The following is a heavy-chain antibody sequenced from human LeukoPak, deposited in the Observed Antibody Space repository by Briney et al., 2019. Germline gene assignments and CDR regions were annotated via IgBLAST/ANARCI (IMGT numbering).Heavy chain of an antibody. J-gene: IGHJ5*02. D-gene: IGHD2-2*01. Sequence: ASVKVSCRASGYTFTGYYMHWVRQAPGQGLEWMGWINPNSGGTNYAQKFQGRVTMTRDTSISTAYMELSRLRSDDTAVYYCARLVPAATYGQPMGNWFDPWGQGTLVTVSS. CDR1: GYTFTGYY. V-gene: IGHV1-2*02. CDR3: ARLVPAATYGQPMGNWFDP. CDR2: INPNSGGT.